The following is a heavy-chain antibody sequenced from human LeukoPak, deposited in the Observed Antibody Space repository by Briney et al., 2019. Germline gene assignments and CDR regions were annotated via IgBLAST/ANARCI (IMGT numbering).Heavy chain of an antibody. CDR1: GYTFTGYY. V-gene: IGHV1-2*02. Sequence: ASVKVSCKASGYTFTGYYMHWVRQAPGQGLEWMGWINPNSGGTNYAQKFQGRVTMTRDTSISTAYMELSRLRSDDTAVYYCARDRNWGGYYYYYMDVWGKGTTVTVSS. J-gene: IGHJ6*03. CDR3: ARDRNWGGYYYYYMDV. D-gene: IGHD7-27*01. CDR2: INPNSGGT.